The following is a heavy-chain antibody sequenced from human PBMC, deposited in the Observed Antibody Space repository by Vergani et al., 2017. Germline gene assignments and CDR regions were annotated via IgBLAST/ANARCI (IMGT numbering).Heavy chain of an antibody. CDR3: ARLYGRDSSGSKYIDY. Sequence: EVQLVQSGAEVKKPGESLKISCQISGYSFTNYWIGWVRQMPGKGLEWMGIIHPGDSDTRYSPSSQGQVTIPVDKSIITAYLQRGSLRASDSAMYYCARLYGRDSSGSKYIDYWGQGTLVTVSS. CDR1: GYSFTNYW. V-gene: IGHV5-51*01. D-gene: IGHD6-25*01. J-gene: IGHJ4*02. CDR2: IHPGDSDT.